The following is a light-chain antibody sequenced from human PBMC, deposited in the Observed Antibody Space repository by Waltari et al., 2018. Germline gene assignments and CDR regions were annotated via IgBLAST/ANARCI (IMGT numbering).Light chain of an antibody. CDR3: QQYGSSPWT. J-gene: IGKJ1*01. CDR1: QSVSSSY. Sequence: EIVLTQSPGTLSLSPGERANLNCRASQSVSSSYLDCYQQKPGQAPRLLIYGASSRATGIPDRFSCSGSGTDFTLTISRLEPEDFAVYYCQQYGSSPWTFGQGTKVEIK. CDR2: GAS. V-gene: IGKV3-20*01.